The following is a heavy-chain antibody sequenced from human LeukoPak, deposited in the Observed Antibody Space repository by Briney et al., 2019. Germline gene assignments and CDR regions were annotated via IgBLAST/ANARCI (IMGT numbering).Heavy chain of an antibody. CDR3: AKDSSGWYHWFDP. CDR2: ISGSGGST. CDR1: GFTFSSYA. V-gene: IGHV3-23*01. Sequence: GGSLRLSCAASGFTFSSYAMSWVRQAPGKGLEWVSGISGSGGSTNYADSVKGRFTISRDNSKNTLCLQMNSLRAEDTALYYCAKDSSGWYHWFDPWGQGTLVTVSS. J-gene: IGHJ5*02. D-gene: IGHD6-19*01.